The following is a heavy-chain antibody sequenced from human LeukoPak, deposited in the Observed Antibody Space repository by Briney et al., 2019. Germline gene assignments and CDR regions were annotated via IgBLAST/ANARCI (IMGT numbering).Heavy chain of an antibody. CDR1: GYTFTSYY. Sequence: ASVKVSCKASGYTFTSYYMHWVRQAPGQGLEWMGIINPSGGSTSYAQKFQGRVTMTRDTSTSTVYMELSSLRSEDTAVYYCARGSGYCSSTSCRKHQTKRYYFDYWGQGTLVTVSS. D-gene: IGHD2-2*03. CDR3: ARGSGYCSSTSCRKHQTKRYYFDY. J-gene: IGHJ4*02. CDR2: INPSGGST. V-gene: IGHV1-46*01.